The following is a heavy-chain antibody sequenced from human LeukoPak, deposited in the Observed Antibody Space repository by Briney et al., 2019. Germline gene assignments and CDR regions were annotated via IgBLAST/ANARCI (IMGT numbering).Heavy chain of an antibody. CDR2: INPNSGVT. J-gene: IGHJ6*02. Sequence: ASVKVSCKASGYTFTNYFIQWVRQAPGQGLEWMGWINPNSGVTNSEQKFQGRVTLTRDTSISTAYMELSRLRSDDTAVYYCARDHCTLTNCYEDYYYGLNVWGQGTTVTVSS. CDR1: GYTFTNYF. CDR3: ARDHCTLTNCYEDYYYGLNV. D-gene: IGHD2-2*01. V-gene: IGHV1-2*02.